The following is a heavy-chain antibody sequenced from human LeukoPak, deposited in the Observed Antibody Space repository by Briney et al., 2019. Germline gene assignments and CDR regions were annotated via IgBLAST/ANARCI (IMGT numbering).Heavy chain of an antibody. D-gene: IGHD3-22*01. CDR2: IKSKTDGGTI. V-gene: IGHV3-15*07. Sequence: GGSLRLSCAASGFPFNHAWMNWARQAPGKGLEWVGRIKSKTDGGTIDHAAPVKGRFTISRDDSKNTLYLQMNSLKTEDTAVYYCTTQRYYYGGSDVDYWGQGTLVTVSS. CDR1: GFPFNHAW. J-gene: IGHJ4*02. CDR3: TTQRYYYGGSDVDY.